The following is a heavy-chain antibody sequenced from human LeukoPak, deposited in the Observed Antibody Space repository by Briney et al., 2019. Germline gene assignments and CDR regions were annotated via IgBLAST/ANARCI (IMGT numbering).Heavy chain of an antibody. CDR2: MNPNSANT. J-gene: IGHJ5*02. Sequence: ASVKVSCKASGYTFTSYDINWVRQATGQGLEWMGWMNPNSANTGYAQKFQGRVTMTRNTSISTAYMELSSLRSEDTAVYYCARDNGAYYCDSSGYTNWFDPWGQGTLVTVSS. CDR1: GYTFTSYD. CDR3: ARDNGAYYCDSSGYTNWFDP. V-gene: IGHV1-8*01. D-gene: IGHD3-22*01.